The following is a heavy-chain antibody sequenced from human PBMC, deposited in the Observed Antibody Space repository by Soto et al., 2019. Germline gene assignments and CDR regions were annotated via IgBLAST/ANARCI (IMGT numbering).Heavy chain of an antibody. Sequence: ASVKVSCKASGYTFTNYGISWVRQAPGQGPEWMGWIGPNNGNTNYAQIFQGRVTMTTDTSTTTAYMELRSLRFDDTAMYYCARSAQTVAATGYFQDWGQGTLVTVSS. CDR3: ARSAQTVAATGYFQD. D-gene: IGHD6-19*01. J-gene: IGHJ1*01. CDR2: IGPNNGNT. V-gene: IGHV1-18*01. CDR1: GYTFTNYG.